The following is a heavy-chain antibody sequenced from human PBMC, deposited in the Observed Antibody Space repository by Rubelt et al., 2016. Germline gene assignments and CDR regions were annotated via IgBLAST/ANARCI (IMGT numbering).Heavy chain of an antibody. D-gene: IGHD5-24*01. Sequence: QLQLQESGPGLVKPSETLSLTCTVSGDSTSSSSYYWGWIRQPPGQGLEWIGNIYSSGSTSYNPSLKSRVTISVDTSKDQFSRKLGSVTAADTAVYYCTRRQMASSRRDYWGQGTLVTVSS. CDR3: TRRQMASSRRDY. V-gene: IGHV4-39*01. CDR1: GDSTSSSSYY. J-gene: IGHJ4*02. CDR2: IYSSGST.